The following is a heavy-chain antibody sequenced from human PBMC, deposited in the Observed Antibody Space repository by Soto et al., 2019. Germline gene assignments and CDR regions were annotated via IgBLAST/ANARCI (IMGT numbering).Heavy chain of an antibody. CDR3: THGQSGRYYLFAH. D-gene: IGHD1-26*01. J-gene: IGHJ4*02. CDR2: IYWDDDN. CDR1: GFSLSTSGMG. V-gene: IGHV2-5*02. Sequence: QITLKESGPTLVKPTQTLTLTCTFSGFSLSTSGMGVGWIRQPPGKALEWLALIYWDDDNRYSPSRKSRLTTPQDPPRIQVAPTMTSMAPLDPATYYCTHGQSGRYYLFAHWCQRTLVTASS.